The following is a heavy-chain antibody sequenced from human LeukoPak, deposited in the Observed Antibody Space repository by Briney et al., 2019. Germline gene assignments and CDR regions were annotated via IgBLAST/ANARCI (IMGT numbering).Heavy chain of an antibody. CDR1: GFTFSSYA. V-gene: IGHV3-64*01. J-gene: IGHJ3*02. Sequence: LAGGSLRLSCAASGFTFSSYAMHWVRRAPGKGLEYVSAITSNGGNTYYANSVKGRFTISRDNSKNTLYLQMGSLRVEDMAVYYCARSRAFDIWGQGTLVTVSS. CDR3: ARSRAFDI. CDR2: ITSNGGNT.